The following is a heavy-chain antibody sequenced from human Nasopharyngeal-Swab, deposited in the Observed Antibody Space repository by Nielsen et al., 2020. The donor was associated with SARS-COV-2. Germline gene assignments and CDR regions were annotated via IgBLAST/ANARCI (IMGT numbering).Heavy chain of an antibody. CDR2: IYYSGST. CDR3: ARPGTGIAAADY. Sequence: WIRQPPGKGLEWIGSIYYSGSTYYNPSHKSRVTISVDTSKNQFSLKLSSVTAADTAVYYCARPGTGIAAADYWGQGTLVTVSS. V-gene: IGHV4-39*01. D-gene: IGHD6-13*01. J-gene: IGHJ4*02.